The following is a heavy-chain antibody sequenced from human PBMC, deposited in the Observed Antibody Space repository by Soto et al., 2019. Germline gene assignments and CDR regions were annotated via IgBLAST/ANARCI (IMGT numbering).Heavy chain of an antibody. Sequence: RVSLRLTCAGSAFTFSSYAMIWVSQAPVKGLQWVSAISRSGGSTYYADSVKGRFTISRDNSKNTLYLQMNSLRAEDTAVSYCASSQAYYYDSSGYHFDYWGQGTLVTVSS. D-gene: IGHD3-22*01. CDR2: ISRSGGST. J-gene: IGHJ4*02. CDR3: ASSQAYYYDSSGYHFDY. V-gene: IGHV3-23*01. CDR1: AFTFSSYA.